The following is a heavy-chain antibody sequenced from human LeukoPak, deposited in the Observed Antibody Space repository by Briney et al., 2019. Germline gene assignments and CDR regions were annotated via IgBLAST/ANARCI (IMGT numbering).Heavy chain of an antibody. Sequence: PGGSLRLSCVASGFTFNYYAMTWVRQAPGERLEWVSTIGGSGSGPSYADSVRGRFSISRDNSNNMVYLQMHSLGAEDTAVYYCSRVNYGGNSGYHFDYWGQGTLVTVSS. CDR1: GFTFNYYA. J-gene: IGHJ4*02. V-gene: IGHV3-23*01. D-gene: IGHD4-23*01. CDR3: SRVNYGGNSGYHFDY. CDR2: IGGSGSGP.